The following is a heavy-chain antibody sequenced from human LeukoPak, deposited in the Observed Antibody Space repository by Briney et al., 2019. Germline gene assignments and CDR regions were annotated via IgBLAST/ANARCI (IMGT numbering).Heavy chain of an antibody. CDR2: INYSGST. Sequence: SQTLSLTCTVSGGSISSGGYFWNWIRQHPGKGLEWIGYINYSGSTKQNPSLKSRVSISVDTSKNQFSLKLSSVTAADTAVYYRARAGNLNDFDCWGQGTLVTVSS. J-gene: IGHJ4*02. D-gene: IGHD1-1*01. CDR3: ARAGNLNDFDC. CDR1: GGSISSGGYF. V-gene: IGHV4-31*03.